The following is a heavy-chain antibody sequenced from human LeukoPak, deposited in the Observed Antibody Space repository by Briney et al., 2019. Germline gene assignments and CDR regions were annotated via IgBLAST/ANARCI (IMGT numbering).Heavy chain of an antibody. V-gene: IGHV3-48*03. CDR1: GFTFSSYE. J-gene: IGHJ3*02. D-gene: IGHD5-18*01. CDR2: TTNSGLTI. Sequence: GSLRLSCAASGFTFSSYEMNWVRQAPGKGLEWVSYTTNSGLTIYYADSVKGRFTVSKGNAKNSLYLQMNSLRAEDTAIYYCARGRAMAVFDAFDIWGHGTMVTVSS. CDR3: ARGRAMAVFDAFDI.